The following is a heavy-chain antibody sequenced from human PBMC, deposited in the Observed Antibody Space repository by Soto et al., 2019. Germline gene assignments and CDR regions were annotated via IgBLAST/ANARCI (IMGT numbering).Heavy chain of an antibody. J-gene: IGHJ4*02. CDR2: MNPNSGNT. D-gene: IGHD2-21*01. Sequence: GASVKVSCKASGYTFTSYDINWVRQATGQGLEWMGWMNPNSGNTGYAQKLQGRVTMTRNTSISTAYMELSSLRSEDTAVYYCARGRKNRLAAGIDYWGQGTLVTVSS. CDR3: ARGRKNRLAAGIDY. V-gene: IGHV1-8*01. CDR1: GYTFTSYD.